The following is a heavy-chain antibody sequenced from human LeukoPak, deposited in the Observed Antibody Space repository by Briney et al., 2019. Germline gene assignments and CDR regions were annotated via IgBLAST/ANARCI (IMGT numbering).Heavy chain of an antibody. D-gene: IGHD3-22*01. CDR3: ARGRAPYYYDTKSPPGGDAFDI. CDR1: GFTFNTYG. V-gene: IGHV3-30*03. Sequence: PGGSLRLSCAASGFTFNTYGMHWVRQAPGKGLEWVAGITYDGSSKYYADSVKGRFTISGDNSKTTLYLQMNSLRAEDTAVYYCARGRAPYYYDTKSPPGGDAFDIWGQGTMVTVSS. J-gene: IGHJ3*02. CDR2: ITYDGSSK.